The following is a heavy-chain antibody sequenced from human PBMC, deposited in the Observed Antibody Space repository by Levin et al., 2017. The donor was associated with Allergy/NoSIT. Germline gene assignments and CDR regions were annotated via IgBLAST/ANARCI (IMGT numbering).Heavy chain of an antibody. CDR2: IYHSGST. J-gene: IGHJ4*02. CDR1: GGSISSGGYS. D-gene: IGHD5-24*01. Sequence: SQTLSLTCAVSGGSISSGGYSWSWIRQPPGKGLEWIGYIYHSGSTYYNPSLKSRVTISVDRSKNQFSLKLSSVTAADTAVYYCAASEGGYNLDYWGQGTLVTVSS. CDR3: AASEGGYNLDY. V-gene: IGHV4-30-2*01.